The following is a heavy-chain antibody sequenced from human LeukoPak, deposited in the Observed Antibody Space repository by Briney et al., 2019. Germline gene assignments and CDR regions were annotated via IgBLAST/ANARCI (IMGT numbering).Heavy chain of an antibody. CDR2: IYYSGST. D-gene: IGHD6-19*01. J-gene: IGHJ3*02. Sequence: SETLSLTCTVSGGSISSSSYYWGWIRQPPGKGLEWIGSIYYSGSTYYNPSLKSRVTISVDTSKNQFSLKLSSVTAADTAVYYCARVSSQQWLVRPDAFDIWGQGTMVTVSS. V-gene: IGHV4-39*07. CDR3: ARVSSQQWLVRPDAFDI. CDR1: GGSISSSSYY.